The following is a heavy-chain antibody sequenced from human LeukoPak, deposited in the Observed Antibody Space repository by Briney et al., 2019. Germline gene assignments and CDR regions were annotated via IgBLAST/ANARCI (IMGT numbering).Heavy chain of an antibody. Sequence: SETLSLTCAVYGGSFSGYYWSWIRQPPGKGLEWIGEINHSGSTNYNPSLKSRVTISVDTSKNQFSLKLSSVTAADTAVYYCARFHGGRDLWWWDYWGQGTLVTVSS. CDR2: INHSGST. D-gene: IGHD2-21*01. V-gene: IGHV4-34*01. J-gene: IGHJ4*02. CDR1: GGSFSGYY. CDR3: ARFHGGRDLWWWDY.